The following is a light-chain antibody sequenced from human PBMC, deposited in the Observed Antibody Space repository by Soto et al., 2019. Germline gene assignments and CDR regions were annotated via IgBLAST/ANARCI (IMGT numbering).Light chain of an antibody. J-gene: IGKJ2*01. V-gene: IGKV3-15*01. CDR1: QSVSSN. CDR3: EQTDSTTHT. CDR2: GAS. Sequence: EIVMTQSPATLSVSPGERATLSCRASQSVSSNLAWYQQKPGQAPRLLIYGASTRATGIPARFSGSGSGTEFTLTISSLQAEDFATYYCEQTDSTTHTFGQGTKVEIK.